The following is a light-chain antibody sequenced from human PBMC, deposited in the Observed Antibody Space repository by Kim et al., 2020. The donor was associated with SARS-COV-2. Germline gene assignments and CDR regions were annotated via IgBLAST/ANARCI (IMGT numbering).Light chain of an antibody. Sequence: SSVKLTSTLSSGHSSYIIAWHQQQPGKAPRYLMKLEGSGSYNKGSGVPDRFSGSSSGADRYLTISNLQSEDEADYYCETWDSNTRVFGGGTKLTVL. J-gene: IGLJ3*02. V-gene: IGLV4-60*03. CDR3: ETWDSNTRV. CDR2: LEGSGSY. CDR1: SGHSSYI.